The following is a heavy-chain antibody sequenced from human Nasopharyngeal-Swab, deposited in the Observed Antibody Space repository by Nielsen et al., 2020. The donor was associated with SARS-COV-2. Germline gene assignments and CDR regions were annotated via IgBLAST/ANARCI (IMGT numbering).Heavy chain of an antibody. CDR2: ISVSSLTT. CDR3: ARWRGSTTWYFDY. V-gene: IGHV3-48*04. Sequence: GGSLRLSCAVSGFPLKNYNMIWVRQAPGKGLEWLSYISVSSLTTYYADSVKGRFTISRDNAKNTLYLQINSLRVEDTAVYYCARWRGSTTWYFDYRGQGTLVTVSS. D-gene: IGHD2-2*01. J-gene: IGHJ4*02. CDR1: GFPLKNYN.